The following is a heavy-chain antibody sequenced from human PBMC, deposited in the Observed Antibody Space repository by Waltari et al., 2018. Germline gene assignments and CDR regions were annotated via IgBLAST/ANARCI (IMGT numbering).Heavy chain of an antibody. Sequence: QLQLQESGPRLVKPSGTLSLTCAVPGDSMSHTDWWSWVRQSPGKGLQWIGQVQRSGRTNYNPSFASRVSISVDTSTNQFSLKVTSATAADTAVYFCARDRGRGIYLDTWGQGTLVTVSP. CDR2: VQRSGRT. D-gene: IGHD2-15*01. CDR3: ARDRGRGIYLDT. V-gene: IGHV4-4*02. CDR1: GDSMSHTDW. J-gene: IGHJ5*02.